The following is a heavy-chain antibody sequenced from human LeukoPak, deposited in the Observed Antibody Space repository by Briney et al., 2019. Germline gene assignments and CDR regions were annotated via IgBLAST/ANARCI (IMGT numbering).Heavy chain of an antibody. CDR2: IYYSGST. D-gene: IGHD6-13*01. Sequence: PSETLSLTCSVSGVSITSYYWSWIRQPPGKGLEWIGYIYYSGSTNYNPSLKSRVAISVDTSKNQFSLKLSSVTAADTAVYYCARVFWIDSWFRFDYWGQGTLVTVSS. CDR3: ARVFWIDSWFRFDY. J-gene: IGHJ4*02. CDR1: GVSITSYY. V-gene: IGHV4-59*01.